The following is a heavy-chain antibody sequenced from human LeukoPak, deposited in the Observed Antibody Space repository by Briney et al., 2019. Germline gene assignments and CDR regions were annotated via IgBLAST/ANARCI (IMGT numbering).Heavy chain of an antibody. D-gene: IGHD2-15*01. CDR1: GGSFSDYH. Sequence: PSETLSLTCAVSGGSFSDYHWSWIRQSSGKGLEWIGEIDQSGNTKYIPSLKSRVTISVDTSKNQFSLTLASVTAADAAVYYCARGEDIVVVVAASPTGYFDYWAREPWSPSPQ. CDR2: IDQSGNT. V-gene: IGHV4-34*01. CDR3: ARGEDIVVVVAASPTGYFDY. J-gene: IGHJ4*02.